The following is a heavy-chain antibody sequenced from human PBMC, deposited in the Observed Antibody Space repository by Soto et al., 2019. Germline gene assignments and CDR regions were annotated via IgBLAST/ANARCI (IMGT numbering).Heavy chain of an antibody. CDR3: VRDTGPYNYHYDAFDL. Sequence: QVVQSGEAVKEPGASMKVSCETSGYTFTRHGFSWVRQAPGQGLEWMGWISVVNGNTKFAQKFHDRVTLTTDASTATAHMDLRHVRSDDTATYYCVRDTGPYNYHYDAFDLWGQGTVVSVSS. CDR1: GYTFTRHG. J-gene: IGHJ3*01. D-gene: IGHD5-18*01. V-gene: IGHV1-18*04. CDR2: ISVVNGNT.